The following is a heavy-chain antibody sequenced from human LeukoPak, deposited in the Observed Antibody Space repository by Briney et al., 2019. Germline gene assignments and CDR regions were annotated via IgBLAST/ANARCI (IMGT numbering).Heavy chain of an antibody. J-gene: IGHJ4*02. V-gene: IGHV1-18*01. Sequence: ASVKVSCKASGYTFTSYGISWVRQAPGQGLEWMGWISAYNGNTNYAQKLQGRVTMTTDTSTSTAYMELSSLRSEDTAVYYCARASTTLTVAGEQFDYWGQGTLVTVSS. CDR2: ISAYNGNT. CDR3: ARASTTLTVAGEQFDY. CDR1: GYTFTSYG. D-gene: IGHD6-19*01.